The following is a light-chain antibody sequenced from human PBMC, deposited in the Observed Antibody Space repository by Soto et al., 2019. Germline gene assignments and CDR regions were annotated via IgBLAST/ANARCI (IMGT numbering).Light chain of an antibody. CDR2: SNN. V-gene: IGLV1-47*02. CDR3: SAWDDTLSGFYV. Sequence: QSALPQPPSASGTPGQRVTISCSGTSSNIGSNYVYWYQQLPGTAPKLLIYSNNQRSSGVPDRFSGSKSGTSASLAITGLRSEDEADYYCSAWDDTLSGFYVFGTGTKVTVL. J-gene: IGLJ1*01. CDR1: SSNIGSNY.